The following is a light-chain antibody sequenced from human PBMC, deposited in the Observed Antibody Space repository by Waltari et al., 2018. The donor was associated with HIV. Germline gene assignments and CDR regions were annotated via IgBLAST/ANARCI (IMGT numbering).Light chain of an antibody. CDR3: CSYAGRYSYV. CDR1: SSDVGGSDS. J-gene: IGLJ1*01. V-gene: IGLV2-11*02. CDR2: DVT. Sequence: QSALTQPRSVSGSPGQSVTVSCTEASSDVGGSDSVSWYQQHPGKAPTLIIYDVTKRPSGVPGRFSGSRSGDTASLTISGLQADDEADYYCCSYAGRYSYVFGAGTRVIVL.